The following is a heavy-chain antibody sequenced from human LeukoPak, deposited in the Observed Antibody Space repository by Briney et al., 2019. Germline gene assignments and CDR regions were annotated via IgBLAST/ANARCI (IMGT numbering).Heavy chain of an antibody. D-gene: IGHD3-9*01. CDR3: ATEKILRYFDWLPIDYFDY. Sequence: GASVKVSCKASGYTFTGYYMHWVRQAPGQGLEWMGWINLNSGGTNYAQKFQGRVTMTRDTSISTAYMELSRLRSDDTAVYYCATEKILRYFDWLPIDYFDYWGQGTLVTVSS. V-gene: IGHV1-2*02. CDR2: INLNSGGT. CDR1: GYTFTGYY. J-gene: IGHJ4*02.